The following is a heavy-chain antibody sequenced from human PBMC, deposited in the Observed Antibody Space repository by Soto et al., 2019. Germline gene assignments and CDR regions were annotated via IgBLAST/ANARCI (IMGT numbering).Heavy chain of an antibody. J-gene: IGHJ6*02. CDR3: GRDFRVDKGMVTRYYYGMDV. D-gene: IGHD5-18*01. CDR2: ISYDGSNN. V-gene: IGHV3-30-3*01. Sequence: GCSLRLSCATSGFTFSSYAMHWVRQAQGKGLEWVAVISYDGSNNYYADSVKGRFTISRDNSKNTLYLQMISVGAEDTGVYYCGRDFRVDKGMVTRYYYGMDVWGQGTTVTFSS. CDR1: GFTFSSYA.